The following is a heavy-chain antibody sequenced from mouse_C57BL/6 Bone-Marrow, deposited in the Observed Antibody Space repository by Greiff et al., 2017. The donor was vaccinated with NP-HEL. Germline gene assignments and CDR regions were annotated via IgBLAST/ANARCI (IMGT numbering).Heavy chain of an antibody. Sequence: EVQRVESGGGLVQPKGSLKLSCAASGFSFNTYAMNWVRQAPGKGLEWVARIRSKSNNYATYYADSVKDRFTISRDDSESMLYLQMNNLKTEDTAMYYCVRQGGYDADYWGQGTTLTVSS. J-gene: IGHJ2*01. CDR1: GFSFNTYA. D-gene: IGHD2-2*01. CDR2: IRSKSNNYAT. V-gene: IGHV10-1*01. CDR3: VRQGGYDADY.